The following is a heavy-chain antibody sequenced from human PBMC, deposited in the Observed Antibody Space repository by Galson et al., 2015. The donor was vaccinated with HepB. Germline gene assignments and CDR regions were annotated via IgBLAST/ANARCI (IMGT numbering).Heavy chain of an antibody. D-gene: IGHD4-17*01. J-gene: IGHJ6*02. CDR3: AGGIYGDQFGTYYYYGMDV. CDR2: ISAYNGNT. V-gene: IGHV1-18*04. CDR1: GYTFTSYG. Sequence: SVKVSCKASGYTFTSYGISWVRQAPGQGLEWMGWISAYNGNTNYAQKLQGRVTMTTDTSTSTAYMELRSLRSDDTAVYYCAGGIYGDQFGTYYYYGMDVWGQGTTVTVSS.